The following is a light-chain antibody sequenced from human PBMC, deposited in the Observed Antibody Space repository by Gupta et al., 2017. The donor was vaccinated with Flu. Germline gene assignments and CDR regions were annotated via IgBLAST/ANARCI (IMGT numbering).Light chain of an antibody. CDR3: SSYTSSSTRV. CDR2: EVS. Sequence: SITISCTGTSSDVGGYNYVPWYQQHPGKAPKLMIYEVSNRPSGVSNRFSGSKSGNTASLTISGLQAEDEADYYCSSYTSSSTRVFGTGTKVTVL. V-gene: IGLV2-14*01. J-gene: IGLJ1*01. CDR1: SSDVGGYNY.